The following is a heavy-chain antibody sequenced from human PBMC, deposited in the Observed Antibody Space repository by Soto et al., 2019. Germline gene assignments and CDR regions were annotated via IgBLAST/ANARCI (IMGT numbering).Heavy chain of an antibody. Sequence: PSETLSLTCTVSGGSISSGDYYWSWIRQPPGKGLEWIGYIYYSGSTYYNPSLKSRVTISVDTSKNQSSLKLSSVTAADTAVYYCARDTYYYGSGSYPPLRYYFDYWGQGTLVTVSS. J-gene: IGHJ4*02. D-gene: IGHD3-10*01. CDR1: GGSISSGDYY. CDR2: IYYSGST. V-gene: IGHV4-30-4*01. CDR3: ARDTYYYGSGSYPPLRYYFDY.